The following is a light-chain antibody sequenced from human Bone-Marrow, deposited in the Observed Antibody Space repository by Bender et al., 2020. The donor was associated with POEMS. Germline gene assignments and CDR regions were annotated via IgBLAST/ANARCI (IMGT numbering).Light chain of an antibody. CDR1: ELGDKY. CDR2: QDN. Sequence: SYELTQPPSVSVSPGQTASLTCSGDELGDKYAFWYQQKPGQSPVLVIYQDNMRPSGIPERFSGSNSGNTATLTISGTQAMDEADYCCQAWDSSTFVVFGGGTKLTVL. J-gene: IGLJ2*01. CDR3: QAWDSSTFVV. V-gene: IGLV3-1*01.